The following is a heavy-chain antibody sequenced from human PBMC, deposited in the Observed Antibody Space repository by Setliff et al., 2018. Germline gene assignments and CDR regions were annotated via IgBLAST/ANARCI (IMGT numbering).Heavy chain of an antibody. CDR3: ARHALSFDSAWDV. V-gene: IGHV4-4*08. CDR1: GASISNYY. J-gene: IGHJ6*04. CDR2: VYTTLST. D-gene: IGHD3-9*01. Sequence: SETLSLTCPVSGASISNYYWSWIRQSPGKGLEWIGYVYTTLSTNYNPSLKSRVTMSVDTTKNQLSLNRNSATAADTAVSYGARHALSFDSAWDVWGKGTTVTVCS.